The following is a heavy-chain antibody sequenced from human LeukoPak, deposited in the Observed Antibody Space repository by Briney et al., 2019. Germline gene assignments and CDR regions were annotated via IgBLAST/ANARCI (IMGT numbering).Heavy chain of an antibody. V-gene: IGHV3-7*04. CDR3: ARGYGGNSDN. CDR1: GFSFSNYW. Sequence: GGSLRFSCAASGFSFSNYWMSWVRQAPGKGLEWVANIKQDGSEKYYVDSVKGRFTISRDNAKNSLYLQMDSLRAEDTAMYYCARGYGGNSDNWGQGTLLTVSS. J-gene: IGHJ4*02. CDR2: IKQDGSEK. D-gene: IGHD4-23*01.